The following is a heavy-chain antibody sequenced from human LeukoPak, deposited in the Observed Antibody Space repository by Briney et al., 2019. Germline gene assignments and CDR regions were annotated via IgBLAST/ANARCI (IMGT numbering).Heavy chain of an antibody. CDR2: FSGSGGST. J-gene: IGHJ4*02. CDR1: GFTFSSYA. D-gene: IGHD6-13*01. V-gene: IGHV3-23*01. Sequence: GGSLLLSCAASGFTFSSYAMSGGGQGPGKGLEGVSAFSGSGGSTYYADSVKGRFTISRDNSKNTLYLQMNSLRAEDTAVYYCAKAIDSSSWFGFLDYWGQGTLVTVSS. CDR3: AKAIDSSSWFGFLDY.